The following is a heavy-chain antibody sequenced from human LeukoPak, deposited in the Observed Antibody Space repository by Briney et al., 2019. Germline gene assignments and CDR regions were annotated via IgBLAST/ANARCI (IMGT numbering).Heavy chain of an antibody. D-gene: IGHD4-23*01. J-gene: IGHJ1*01. CDR1: GYTFTGYY. CDR3: ARDDYGGNVLYPRGYYEYFQH. V-gene: IGHV1-2*02. CDR2: INPNSGGT. Sequence: ASVKVSCKASGYTFTGYYMHWVRQAPGQGLEWMGWINPNSGGTNYAQKFQGRVTITADESTSTAYMELSSLRSEDTAVYYCARDDYGGNVLYPRGYYEYFQHWGQGTLVTVSS.